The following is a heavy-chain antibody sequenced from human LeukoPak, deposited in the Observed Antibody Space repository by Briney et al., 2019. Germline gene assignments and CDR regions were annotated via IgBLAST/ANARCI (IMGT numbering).Heavy chain of an antibody. CDR1: GYTFTCYY. V-gene: IGHV1-2*06. Sequence: ASVKVSCKASGYTFTCYYIHWLRQAPGQGLEWMGRINPNSGGTNYAQKFQGRVTVTRDTSISTAYMELSRLKSDDTAVYYCARVGVDLWFDPWGQGTLVTVSS. J-gene: IGHJ5*02. CDR2: INPNSGGT. D-gene: IGHD3/OR15-3a*01. CDR3: ARVGVDLWFDP.